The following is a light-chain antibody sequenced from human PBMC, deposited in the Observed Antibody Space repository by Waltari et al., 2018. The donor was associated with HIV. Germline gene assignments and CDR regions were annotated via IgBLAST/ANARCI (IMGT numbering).Light chain of an antibody. J-gene: IGLJ3*02. V-gene: IGLV2-11*01. CDR3: CSYAGSYTWV. CDR1: RSHVGGYNY. CDR2: DVS. Sequence: QSALTQPRSVSGSPGQSVTISCTGTRSHVGGYNYVSWYQQHPGKVPKFMIYDVSKRPSGVPDRFSGSKSGNTASLTISGLQAEDEADYYCCSYAGSYTWVFGGGTKLTVL.